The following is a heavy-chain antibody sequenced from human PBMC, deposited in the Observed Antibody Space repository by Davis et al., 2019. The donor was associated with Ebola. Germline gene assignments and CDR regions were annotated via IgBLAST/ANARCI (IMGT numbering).Heavy chain of an antibody. CDR1: GFTFRTYA. CDR3: ARFGLNGMDV. CDR2: VSGSGTTT. D-gene: IGHD3-10*01. Sequence: GESLKISCAASGFTFRTYAMNWVRQAPGKGLEWVSAVSGSGTTTSYADSVKGRFTISRDNAKNTVYLQMNSLRAEDTAVYYCARFGLNGMDVWGQGTTVTVSS. V-gene: IGHV3-23*01. J-gene: IGHJ6*02.